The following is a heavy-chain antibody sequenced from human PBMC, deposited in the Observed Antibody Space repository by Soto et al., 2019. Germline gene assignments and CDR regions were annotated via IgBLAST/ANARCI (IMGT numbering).Heavy chain of an antibody. CDR1: GFTFSSYW. V-gene: IGHV3-74*01. CDR2: INSDGSST. J-gene: IGHJ6*03. D-gene: IGHD2-15*01. CDR3: ASNLLGYCSGGSGYGTPYYYYYMDG. Sequence: PGGSLRLSCAASGFTFSSYWMHWVRQAPGKGLVWVSRINSDGSSTSYADSVKGRFTISRDNAKNTLYLQMNSLRAEDTAVYYCASNLLGYCSGGSGYGTPYYYYYMDGWGQGTSVTVSS.